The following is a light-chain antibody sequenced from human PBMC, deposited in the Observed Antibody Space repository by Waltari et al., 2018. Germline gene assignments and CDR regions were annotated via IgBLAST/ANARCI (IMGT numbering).Light chain of an antibody. V-gene: IGKV1-39*01. CDR1: QSISSD. CDR2: AAS. J-gene: IGKJ1*01. Sequence: DIHMTQSPSSLSASVGDRVTITSRASQSISSDLNGYQQKTGKAPKLLIYAASSLQSGVPSRFSGSGSGTDFTLTISSLQPEDFATYYCQQSYSTPWTFGQGTKVEIK. CDR3: QQSYSTPWT.